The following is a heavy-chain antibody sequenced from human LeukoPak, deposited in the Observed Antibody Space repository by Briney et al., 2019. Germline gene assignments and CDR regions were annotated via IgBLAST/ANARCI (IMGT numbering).Heavy chain of an antibody. V-gene: IGHV1-24*01. Sequence: GASLKVSCKVSGYTLTELSMHWVRQAPGKGLEWMGRFDPEDGETIYAQKFQGRVTMTADTSTDTVYMELSSLRSEDTAVYYCATEGKMVRGVYTDYWGQGTLVTVSS. J-gene: IGHJ4*02. CDR2: FDPEDGET. CDR1: GYTLTELS. CDR3: ATEGKMVRGVYTDY. D-gene: IGHD3-10*01.